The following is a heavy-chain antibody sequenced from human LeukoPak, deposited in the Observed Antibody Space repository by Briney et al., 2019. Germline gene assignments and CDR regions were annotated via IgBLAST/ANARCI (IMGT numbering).Heavy chain of an antibody. CDR2: INPDSGGT. CDR1: GYTFTAYY. D-gene: IGHD3-10*01. J-gene: IGHJ6*03. V-gene: IGHV1-2*02. Sequence: SSVKVSCKTSGYTFTAYYLHWVRQAPGQGPEWMGLINPDSGGTNYAQRFQGRVTMTRDTYISTAFMELSSLRSDDTAVYYCARNYYTSGSPLYYYYYMDVWGKGTTVTGSS. CDR3: ARNYYTSGSPLYYYYYMDV.